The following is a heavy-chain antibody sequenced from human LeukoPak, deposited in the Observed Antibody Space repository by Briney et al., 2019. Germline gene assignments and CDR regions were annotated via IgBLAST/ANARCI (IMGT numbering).Heavy chain of an antibody. CDR2: IWYDGSNK. V-gene: IGHV3-33*01. CDR3: ARGDPTVTTKQNLDY. J-gene: IGHJ4*02. Sequence: PGGSLRLSCAASGFSFSNYDMHWVRQAPGKGLEWLAVIWYDGSNKYYADSVKGRFTISRDNSKNTLYLQMNSLRVEDTAVYYCARGDPTVTTKQNLDYWGQGTLVTVSS. CDR1: GFSFSNYD. D-gene: IGHD4-17*01.